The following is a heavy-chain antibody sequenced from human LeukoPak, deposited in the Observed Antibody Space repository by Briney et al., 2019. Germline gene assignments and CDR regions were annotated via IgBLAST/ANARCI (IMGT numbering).Heavy chain of an antibody. CDR1: SGSISTSNYC. J-gene: IGHJ4*02. Sequence: PSETLSLTCTVSSGSISTSNYCWGWVRQPPGKALEWIGNIFYSGSTYYSPSLKSQATISLDTSRNQFSLKLRSVTAADTALYYCASTSPKYYYESSGYSSLFDNWGQGTLVTVSS. CDR3: ASTSPKYYYESSGYSSLFDN. D-gene: IGHD3-22*01. CDR2: IFYSGST. V-gene: IGHV4-39*07.